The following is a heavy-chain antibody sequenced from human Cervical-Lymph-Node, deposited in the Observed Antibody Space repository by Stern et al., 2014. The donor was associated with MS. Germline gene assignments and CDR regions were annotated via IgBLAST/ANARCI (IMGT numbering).Heavy chain of an antibody. CDR2: ISPILGTT. CDR1: GGTVSSYA. D-gene: IGHD1-26*01. J-gene: IGHJ4*02. Sequence: VQLVESGAAVKRPGSSVTVSCRASGGTVSSYAINWLRQAPGQGLEWKGWISPILGTTKYAQKFQGRFTIIADGSANTAYMDLSRLKSEDTAVYYCATGADATYYFDLWGQGTLVTVSS. CDR3: ATGADATYYFDL. V-gene: IGHV1-69*01.